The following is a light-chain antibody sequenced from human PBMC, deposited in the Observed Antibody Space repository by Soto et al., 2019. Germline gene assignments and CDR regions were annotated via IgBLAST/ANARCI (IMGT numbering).Light chain of an antibody. V-gene: IGLV1-51*01. CDR1: SSNIGNND. Sequence: QSVLTQPPSLSAAPGQKVTISCSGSSSNIGNNDVSWYQQRPGTAPKLIIYDSNKRPSGIPDRFSGSKSGTSATLGITGLQTGDEADYYCGTWDNSLSAGVFGGGTKLTVL. CDR3: GTWDNSLSAGV. J-gene: IGLJ2*01. CDR2: DSN.